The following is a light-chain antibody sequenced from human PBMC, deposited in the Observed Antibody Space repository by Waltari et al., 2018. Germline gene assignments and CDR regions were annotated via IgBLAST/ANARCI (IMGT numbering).Light chain of an antibody. CDR2: RNN. Sequence: QSVWPQPPSASGTPAQRVTISFSGSRSNIGNYYVYLYQPLTGTAPKHLIYRNNQRPSGVPDRFSGSKSGTSASLAISGLRSEDEADYYCAAWDDSLSGRVFGGGTKVTVL. J-gene: IGLJ3*02. V-gene: IGLV1-47*01. CDR1: RSNIGNYY. CDR3: AAWDDSLSGRV.